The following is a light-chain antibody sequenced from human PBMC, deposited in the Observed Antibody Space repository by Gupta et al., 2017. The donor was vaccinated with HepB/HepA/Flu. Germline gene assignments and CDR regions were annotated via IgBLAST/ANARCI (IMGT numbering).Light chain of an antibody. Sequence: YELTQLPPLSVSPRQTASIPCSGDKLGDKYVCWYQQRPGQSPVVVIYQDAKLPPRIPERFSGSNSGNTATLTISGTQAMDEADYYCQAWDSSTGVVFGGGTKLTVL. CDR3: QAWDSSTGVV. V-gene: IGLV3-1*01. CDR2: QDA. CDR1: KLGDKY. J-gene: IGLJ2*01.